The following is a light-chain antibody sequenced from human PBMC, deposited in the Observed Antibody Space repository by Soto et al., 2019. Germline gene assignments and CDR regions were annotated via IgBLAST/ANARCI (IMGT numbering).Light chain of an antibody. CDR1: QAVXSR. J-gene: IGKJ1*01. Sequence: DIQVTQSPSTLSASVGDSVTIPCRASQAVXSRLDWYQQKPGKAPKLLXYKASTLKRGVPSRFSGSGSGTEFTLPISRLQPDDFASYYCQHYKSYSEAFGQGTKVDIK. CDR3: QHYKSYSEA. V-gene: IGKV1-5*03. CDR2: KAS.